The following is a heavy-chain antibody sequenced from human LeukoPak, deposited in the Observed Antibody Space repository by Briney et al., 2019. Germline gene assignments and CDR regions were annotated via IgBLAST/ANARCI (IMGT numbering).Heavy chain of an antibody. D-gene: IGHD6-13*01. CDR3: ASPEGYSSSWYYFDY. V-gene: IGHV3-66*02. CDR2: IYSGGST. J-gene: IGHJ4*02. Sequence: GGSLRLSCAASGFTVSSNYMSWVRQAPGKGLEWVSVIYSGGSTYYADSVKGRFTISRDNSKNTQYLQMNSLRAEDTAVYYCASPEGYSSSWYYFDYWGQGTLVTVSS. CDR1: GFTVSSNY.